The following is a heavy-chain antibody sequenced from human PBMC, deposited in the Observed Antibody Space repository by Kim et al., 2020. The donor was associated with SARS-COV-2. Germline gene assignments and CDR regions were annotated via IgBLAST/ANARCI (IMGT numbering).Heavy chain of an antibody. D-gene: IGHD2-2*01. CDR3: ARDVVVVPAAMSDAFDI. J-gene: IGHJ3*02. V-gene: IGHV1-69*01. Sequence: FQGRVTITADESTSTAYMGLSSLRSEDTAVYYCARDVVVVPAAMSDAFDIWGQGTMVTVSS.